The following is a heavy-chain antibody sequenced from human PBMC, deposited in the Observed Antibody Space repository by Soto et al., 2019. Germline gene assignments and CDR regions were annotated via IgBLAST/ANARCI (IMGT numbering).Heavy chain of an antibody. CDR1: GYSFANYT. V-gene: IGHV1-3*01. CDR3: ARGGGYYGSGAYYRGDGDH. CDR2: LNPDTAST. Sequence: QVQLVQSGAEVKKPGASVTVSCKASGYSFANYTIHWVRPAPGQGLEWMGWLNPDTASTKFSPKFQGRVIITRDKSATTAFMQLTSLTSADTSLYYCARGGGYYGSGAYYRGDGDHWGLGTLVAVSS. J-gene: IGHJ4*02. D-gene: IGHD3-10*01.